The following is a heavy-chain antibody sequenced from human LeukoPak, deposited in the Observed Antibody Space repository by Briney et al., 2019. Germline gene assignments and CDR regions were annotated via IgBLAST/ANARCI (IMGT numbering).Heavy chain of an antibody. J-gene: IGHJ4*02. CDR2: IVGSGDST. Sequence: GGSLGLSCAASGFTFRSFAMSWVRQAPGKGLEWVSTIVGSGDSTYYADSVKGRFTISRDNSKNTLYLQMNSLRAEDTAVYYCANTYSSSWYPLFDSWGQGTLVTVSS. D-gene: IGHD6-13*01. CDR1: GFTFRSFA. CDR3: ANTYSSSWYPLFDS. V-gene: IGHV3-23*01.